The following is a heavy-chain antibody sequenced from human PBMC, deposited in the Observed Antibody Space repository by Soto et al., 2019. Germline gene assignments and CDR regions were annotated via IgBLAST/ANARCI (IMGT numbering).Heavy chain of an antibody. V-gene: IGHV1-69*06. J-gene: IGHJ5*02. Sequence: SVKVSCKASGGTFSSYAISWVRQAPGQGLEWMGGIIPIFGTANYAQKFQGRVTITADKSTSTAYMELSSLRSEDTAVYYCARDLGIAAAGTGRWSLNWFDPWGQGTLVTV. CDR2: IIPIFGTA. CDR3: ARDLGIAAAGTGRWSLNWFDP. D-gene: IGHD6-13*01. CDR1: GGTFSSYA.